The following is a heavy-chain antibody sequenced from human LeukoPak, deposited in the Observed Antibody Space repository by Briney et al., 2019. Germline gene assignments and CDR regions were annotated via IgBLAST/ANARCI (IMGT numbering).Heavy chain of an antibody. CDR1: GGSFDTYY. CDR2: MHPSGTT. CDR3: ARGWGSVTVTPPGPP. V-gene: IGHV4-34*01. Sequence: SETLSHTCTIYGGSFDTYYWHWVRQPPGKGLEWIGEMHPSGTTNYYPSLKSRVTISMDASKNQFSLKLTSVTAADTAVYYCARGWGSVTVTPPGPPWRQGTLVTVSS. D-gene: IGHD6-19*01. J-gene: IGHJ5*02.